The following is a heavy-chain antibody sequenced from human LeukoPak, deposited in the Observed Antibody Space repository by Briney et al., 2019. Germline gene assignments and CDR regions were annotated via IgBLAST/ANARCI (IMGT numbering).Heavy chain of an antibody. CDR1: GFTFSSYG. V-gene: IGHV3-33*01. J-gene: IGHJ6*02. Sequence: QPGRSLRLSCAASGFTFSSYGMHWVRQAPGKGLERVAVIWYDGSNKYYADSVKGRFTISRDNSKNTLYLQMNSLRAEDTAVYYCAGGPSGYDYTTNYYYYYGMDVWGQGTTVTVSS. D-gene: IGHD5-12*01. CDR3: AGGPSGYDYTTNYYYYYGMDV. CDR2: IWYDGSNK.